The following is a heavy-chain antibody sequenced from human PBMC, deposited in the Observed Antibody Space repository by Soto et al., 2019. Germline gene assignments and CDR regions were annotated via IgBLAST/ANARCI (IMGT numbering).Heavy chain of an antibody. Sequence: GGSLRLSCAASGFTFRNYGMNWVRQAPGKGLEWVSYIGIGSSTKYYADSVKGRFTISRDNAKNSLYLQMNSLRDEDTAVYYCARDQTPNCSGGSCYVDYWGQGTLVTVSS. J-gene: IGHJ4*02. CDR3: ARDQTPNCSGGSCYVDY. CDR2: IGIGSSTK. D-gene: IGHD2-15*01. CDR1: GFTFRNYG. V-gene: IGHV3-48*02.